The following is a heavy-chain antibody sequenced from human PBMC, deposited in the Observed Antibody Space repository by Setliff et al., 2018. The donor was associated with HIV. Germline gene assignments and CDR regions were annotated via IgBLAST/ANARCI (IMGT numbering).Heavy chain of an antibody. CDR2: INQGGGAQ. D-gene: IGHD3-10*01. V-gene: IGHV3-7*01. J-gene: IGHJ6*03. CDR3: ARDATRFKMYRGIKIRFYHIDV. CDR1: GFTFSSLW. Sequence: LRLSCTASGFTFSSLWMSWVRQAPGKGLEWVANINQGGGAQFYVDSVKGRFIISRDNARNSLFLQLTSLRAEDTAVYYCARDATRFKMYRGIKIRFYHIDVWGKGTTVTVSS.